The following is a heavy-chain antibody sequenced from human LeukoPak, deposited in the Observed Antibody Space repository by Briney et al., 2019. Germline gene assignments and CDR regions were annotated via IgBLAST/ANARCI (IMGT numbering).Heavy chain of an antibody. CDR3: AKDLTFGDGKWEFHA. J-gene: IGHJ5*02. D-gene: IGHD2-21*02. V-gene: IGHV3-23*05. CDR2: VYASGSSI. Sequence: SGGSLRLSCAASGFTFSNFAMAWVRHAPGRGLAWVSGVYASGSSINYPDSVKGRFTVSRDNSKNTLYLQMNNLRVEDTAVYYCAKDLTFGDGKWEFHAWGQGTLVTVSS. CDR1: GFTFSNFA.